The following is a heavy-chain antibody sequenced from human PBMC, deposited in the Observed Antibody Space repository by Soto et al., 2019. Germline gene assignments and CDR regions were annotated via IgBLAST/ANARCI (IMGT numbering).Heavy chain of an antibody. CDR3: ARGIDCSTTRCYRWGYYYYYGMDV. Sequence: GASVKVSCKASGGTFSSYAISWVRQAPGQGLEWMGGIIPIFGTANYAQKFQGRVTITADESTSTAYMELSSLRSEDTAVYYCARGIDCSTTRCYRWGYYYYYGMDVWGQGTTVTVSS. D-gene: IGHD2-2*02. V-gene: IGHV1-69*13. CDR2: IIPIFGTA. CDR1: GGTFSSYA. J-gene: IGHJ6*02.